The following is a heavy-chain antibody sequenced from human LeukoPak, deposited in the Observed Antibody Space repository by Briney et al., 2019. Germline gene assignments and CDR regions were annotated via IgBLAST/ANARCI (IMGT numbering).Heavy chain of an antibody. CDR2: ISDSSRTI. CDR3: ARSSLPGRSGRTEYFQH. V-gene: IGHV3-11*01. D-gene: IGHD6-19*01. Sequence: GGSLRLSCAASGFTFSDYYMTWIRQAPGKGLQWLSFISDSSRTIYYVDSVKGRFTISRDNAKNSLYLQMSSLRAEDTAIYYCARSSLPGRSGRTEYFQHWGQGALVTVSS. J-gene: IGHJ1*01. CDR1: GFTFSDYY.